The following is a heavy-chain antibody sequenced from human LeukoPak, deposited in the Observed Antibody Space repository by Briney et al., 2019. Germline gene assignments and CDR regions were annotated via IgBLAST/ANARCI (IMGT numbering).Heavy chain of an antibody. D-gene: IGHD7-27*01. Sequence: ASVKVSCKASQYTFTDYAVQWVRQAPGQRLEWMGWINAGNGNTKYSQKFQGRVTITRDTSANTVYMELSSLRSEDTAVYYCARGPLGRNGDYFDYWGQGTLVTVSS. CDR2: INAGNGNT. CDR1: QYTFTDYA. CDR3: ARGPLGRNGDYFDY. V-gene: IGHV1-3*01. J-gene: IGHJ4*02.